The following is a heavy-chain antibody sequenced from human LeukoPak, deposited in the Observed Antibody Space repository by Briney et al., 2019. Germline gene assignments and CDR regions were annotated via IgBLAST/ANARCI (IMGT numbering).Heavy chain of an antibody. CDR2: ISGGGETT. J-gene: IGHJ6*02. CDR1: GFTFNNYA. CDR3: AKDEDPYYDILTGRYYYYGMDV. Sequence: GGSLRLSCAASGFTFNNYAMNWVRQAPGKGLEWVSSISGGGETTYYADSAKGRFTISRDNSKNTLYLQMNSLRAEDTAVYYCAKDEDPYYDILTGRYYYYGMDVWGQGTTVTVSS. D-gene: IGHD3-9*01. V-gene: IGHV3-23*01.